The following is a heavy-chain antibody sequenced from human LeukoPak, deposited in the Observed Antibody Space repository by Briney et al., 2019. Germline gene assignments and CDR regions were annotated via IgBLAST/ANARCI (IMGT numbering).Heavy chain of an antibody. J-gene: IGHJ6*03. CDR3: ARTYYYYYYMDV. CDR1: GGSIRSGDYY. CDR2: IYYSDST. V-gene: IGHV4-30-4*08. Sequence: SQTLSLTCTVSGGSIRSGDYYWSWIRQPPGKGLEWIGYIYYSDSTYYHPSLKSRVTISVETSKNQFSLKLSSVTAADTAVYYCARTYYYYYYMDVWGKGTTVTVSS.